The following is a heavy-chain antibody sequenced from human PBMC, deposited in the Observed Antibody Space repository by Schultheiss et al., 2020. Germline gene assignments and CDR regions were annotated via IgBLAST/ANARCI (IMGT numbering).Heavy chain of an antibody. CDR2: ISYDGSNK. CDR3: TTDRYYDYVWGSYRFRYGMDV. V-gene: IGHV3-30*03. J-gene: IGHJ6*02. Sequence: GESLKISCAASGFTFSSYELNWVRQAPGKGLEWVAVISYDGSNKYYADSVKGRFTISRDNSKNTLYLQMNSLKTEDTAVYYCTTDRYYDYVWGSYRFRYGMDVWGQGTTVTVSS. D-gene: IGHD3-16*02. CDR1: GFTFSSYE.